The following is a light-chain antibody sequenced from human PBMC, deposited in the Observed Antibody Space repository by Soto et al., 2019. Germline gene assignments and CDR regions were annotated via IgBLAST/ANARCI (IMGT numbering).Light chain of an antibody. V-gene: IGKV3-20*01. CDR2: AAS. Sequence: EIVLTQSPGTLSLSPGERATLSCRASRSLSSSYVVWYQQKPGQAPRLLIYAASRMATGIPERFSGSGSATDYTLNTSRLAPEDFSVYYWHQQGTFGQGTKLELK. CDR3: HQQGT. CDR1: RSLSSSY. J-gene: IGKJ2*01.